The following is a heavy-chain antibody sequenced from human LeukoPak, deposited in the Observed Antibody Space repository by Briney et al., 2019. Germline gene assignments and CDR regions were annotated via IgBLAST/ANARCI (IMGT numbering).Heavy chain of an antibody. CDR3: ARSYTYYYDSSGPFDY. D-gene: IGHD3-22*01. CDR1: GGTFSSYA. Sequence: PSVKVSCKASGGTFSSYAISWVRQAPGQGLEWMGRIIPIFGTANYAQKFQGRVTITADKSTSTAYMELSSLRSEDTAVYYCARSYTYYYDSSGPFDYWGQGTLVTVSS. V-gene: IGHV1-69*06. J-gene: IGHJ4*02. CDR2: IIPIFGTA.